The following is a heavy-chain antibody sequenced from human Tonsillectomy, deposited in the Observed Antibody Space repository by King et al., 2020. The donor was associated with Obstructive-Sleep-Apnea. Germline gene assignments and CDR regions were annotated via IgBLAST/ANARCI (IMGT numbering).Heavy chain of an antibody. Sequence: GKGLEWVAFMRYDGSNKYYADSVKGRFTISRDNSKNTLSRQMNSLRAEDTAVYYCAKALAAPGTPQDYWGQGTLVTVSS. CDR2: MRYDGSNK. V-gene: IGHV3-30*02. J-gene: IGHJ4*02. D-gene: IGHD6-13*01. CDR3: AKALAAPGTPQDY.